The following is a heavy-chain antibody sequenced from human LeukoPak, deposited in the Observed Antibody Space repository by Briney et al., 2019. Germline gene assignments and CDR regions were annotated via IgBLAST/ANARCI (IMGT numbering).Heavy chain of an antibody. CDR3: ARLPYDSGWYNY. CDR1: GYIFTSYW. CDR2: IYPGDSDT. J-gene: IGHJ4*02. D-gene: IGHD6-19*01. Sequence: GESLKISCKGSGYIFTSYWIGRVREMPGQGLEWMGIIYPGDSDTRYSPSFQGQVTISADKSISTAYLQWSSLKASDTTMYYCARLPYDSGWYNYWGQGTLVTVSS. V-gene: IGHV5-51*01.